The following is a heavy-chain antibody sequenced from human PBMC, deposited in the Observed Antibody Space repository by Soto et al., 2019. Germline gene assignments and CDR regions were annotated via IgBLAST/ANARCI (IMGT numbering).Heavy chain of an antibody. Sequence: GGSLRLSCAASGFTFSSYAMSWVRQAPGKGLEWVSAISGSGGSTYYADSVKGRFTISRDNSKNTLYLQMNSLRAEDTAVYYWAKDERTYYYYYGMDVWGQGTTVTVSS. V-gene: IGHV3-23*01. CDR1: GFTFSSYA. J-gene: IGHJ6*02. CDR2: ISGSGGST. D-gene: IGHD1-1*01. CDR3: AKDERTYYYYYGMDV.